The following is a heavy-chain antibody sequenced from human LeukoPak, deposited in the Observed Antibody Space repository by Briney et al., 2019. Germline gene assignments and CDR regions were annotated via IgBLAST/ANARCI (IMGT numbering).Heavy chain of an antibody. J-gene: IGHJ4*02. CDR2: IKSDVSKT. CDR1: GYSFSTDW. D-gene: IGHD2-21*02. V-gene: IGHV3-74*01. Sequence: GGSPRLSCAASGYSFSTDWMHWVRQAPGKGLVWVARIKSDVSKTDYAASVKGRFTISRDDANNILYLQMNSLRVDDTAVYYCTAIRPDYWGQGTVVTVSS. CDR3: TAIRPDY.